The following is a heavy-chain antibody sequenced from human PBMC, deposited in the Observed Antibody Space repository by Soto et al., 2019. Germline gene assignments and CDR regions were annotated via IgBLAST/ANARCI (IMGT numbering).Heavy chain of an antibody. Sequence: QVQLQQWGAGLLKSSETLSLTCAVYDESFSNYYWTWIRQPPGKGPEWIGEINQSGTTNYNPSLKSRVTMSVDTSKNQFSLKLSSVTAADTAVYYCAVYCSYGSGSSCTPFDYWGQGILVTVSS. CDR3: AVYCSYGSGSSCTPFDY. V-gene: IGHV4-34*01. D-gene: IGHD2-15*01. CDR2: INQSGTT. J-gene: IGHJ4*02. CDR1: DESFSNYY.